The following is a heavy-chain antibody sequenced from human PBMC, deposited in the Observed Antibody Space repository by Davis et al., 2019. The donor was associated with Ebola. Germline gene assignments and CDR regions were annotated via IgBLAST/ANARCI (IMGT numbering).Heavy chain of an antibody. CDR3: ARVNVVAAGSFDF. Sequence: GESLKISCAASGFTFSSYAMSWIRQAPGKGLEWVSFISPSGTSMYYIDSVKGRFTISRDNAKNSLYLQMNSLTPEDTAFYYCARVNVVAAGSFDFWGQGTRVTVSA. CDR1: GFTFSSYA. J-gene: IGHJ4*02. D-gene: IGHD6-13*01. CDR2: ISPSGTSM. V-gene: IGHV3-48*04.